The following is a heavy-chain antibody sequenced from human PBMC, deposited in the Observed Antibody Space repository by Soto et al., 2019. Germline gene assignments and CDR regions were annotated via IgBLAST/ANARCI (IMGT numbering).Heavy chain of an antibody. V-gene: IGHV3-21*01. J-gene: IGHJ4*02. D-gene: IGHD3-22*01. CDR1: GFTFSSYS. Sequence: PXGSLILSCSASGFTFSSYSMNWVRQAPGKGLEWVSSISSSSSYIHYADSVKGRFTISRDNAKNSLYLQMNGLRAEDTAVYYCARGGDTSGYPSYYFDYWGQGTLVTVSS. CDR2: ISSSSSYI. CDR3: ARGGDTSGYPSYYFDY.